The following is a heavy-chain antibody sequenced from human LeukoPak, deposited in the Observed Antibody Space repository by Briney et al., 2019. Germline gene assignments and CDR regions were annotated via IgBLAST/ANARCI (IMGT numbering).Heavy chain of an antibody. V-gene: IGHV4-4*07. J-gene: IGHJ6*03. CDR2: IYTSGST. Sequence: PSETLSLTCAVYGGSFSGYYWSWIRQPAGKGLEWIGRIYTSGSTNYNPSLKSRVTMSVDTSKNQFSLKLSSVTAADTAVYYCAREGSMVRGVMGYYYYMDVWGKGTTVTVSS. CDR3: AREGSMVRGVMGYYYYMDV. D-gene: IGHD3-10*01. CDR1: GGSFSGYY.